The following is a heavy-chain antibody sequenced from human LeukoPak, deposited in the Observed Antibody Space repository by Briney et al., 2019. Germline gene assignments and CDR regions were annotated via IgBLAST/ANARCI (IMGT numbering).Heavy chain of an antibody. CDR3: TKDSGHHRTDC. CDR1: GGSINRSSYY. CDR2: VYYDGNT. D-gene: IGHD1-26*01. J-gene: IGHJ4*02. V-gene: IGHV4-39*02. Sequence: KPSETLSLTCSVSGGSINRSSYYWGWIRQAPGKGLEWIGSVYYDGNTYYNPNPSLKSQATVSMDTSRNQFSLKLRSVTAADTAVYYCTKDSGHHRTDCWGQGTLVTVSS.